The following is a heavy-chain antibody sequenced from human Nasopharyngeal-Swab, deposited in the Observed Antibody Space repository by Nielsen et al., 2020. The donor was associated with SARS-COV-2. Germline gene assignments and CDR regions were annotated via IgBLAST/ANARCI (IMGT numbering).Heavy chain of an antibody. J-gene: IGHJ3*02. Sequence: GESLKISCAASGFSFDDYGMTWVRQAPGKGLEWVSSINWNGGSRFYADSVKGRFTISRDNAKNSLYLQMNSLRAEDTAVYYCARDGGSSDAFDIWGQGTMVTVSS. CDR2: INWNGGSR. D-gene: IGHD2-2*01. CDR1: GFSFDDYG. V-gene: IGHV3-20*04. CDR3: ARDGGSSDAFDI.